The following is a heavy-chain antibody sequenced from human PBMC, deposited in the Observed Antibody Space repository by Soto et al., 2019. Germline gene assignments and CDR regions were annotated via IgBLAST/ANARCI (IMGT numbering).Heavy chain of an antibody. Sequence: QVQLVQSGAEVKKPGASVKVSCKASGYTFTSYYMHWVRQAPGQGLEWMGIINPSGGSKSYAQKFQGRVTMTRDTSTSTVYRELSSLRSEDTAVYYCARVAREYQLLLAFDPWGQGTLVTVSS. V-gene: IGHV1-46*01. CDR2: INPSGGSK. J-gene: IGHJ5*02. CDR1: GYTFTSYY. CDR3: ARVAREYQLLLAFDP. D-gene: IGHD2-2*01.